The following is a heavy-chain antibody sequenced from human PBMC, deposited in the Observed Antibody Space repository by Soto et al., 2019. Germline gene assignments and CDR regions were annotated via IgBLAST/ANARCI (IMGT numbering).Heavy chain of an antibody. V-gene: IGHV4-59*12. CDR1: GGSISSYY. CDR3: ASSPYSSNWYYFDY. D-gene: IGHD6-13*01. CDR2: IYYSGST. J-gene: IGHJ4*02. Sequence: SETLSLTCTVSGGSISSYYWSWIRQPPGKGLEWIGYIYYSGSTNYNPSLKSRVTISVDTSKNQFSLKLSSVTAADTAVYYCASSPYSSNWYYFDYWGQGTLVTVSS.